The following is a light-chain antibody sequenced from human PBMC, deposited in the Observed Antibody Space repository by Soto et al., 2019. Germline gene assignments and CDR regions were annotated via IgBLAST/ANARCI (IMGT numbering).Light chain of an antibody. J-gene: IGKJ1*01. V-gene: IGKV3-15*01. CDR3: QQYNTWLWT. CDR2: DAS. Sequence: EIVMTQSPATLSVSPGERATLSCRASQSVSRNVAWYQQKPGQAPRLLIHDASTSATGISARFSGSGSGTEFTLTISSLQSEDFAVYYCQQYNTWLWTFGQGTKVEIK. CDR1: QSVSRN.